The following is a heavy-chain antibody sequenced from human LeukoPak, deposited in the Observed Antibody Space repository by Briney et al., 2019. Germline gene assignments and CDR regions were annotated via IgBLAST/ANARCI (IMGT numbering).Heavy chain of an antibody. CDR1: GFTFSNYA. D-gene: IGHD1-7*01. Sequence: GGSLRLACAASGFTFSNYAMHWVRQAPGKGLEWVSIISFDGSNKYYADSVKGRFTISRDNSKNTLYLQMNSLRAEDTAVYYCAKDRVVYNWNYAYYFDDWGQGTLVTVSS. V-gene: IGHV3-30*18. CDR3: AKDRVVYNWNYAYYFDD. J-gene: IGHJ4*02. CDR2: ISFDGSNK.